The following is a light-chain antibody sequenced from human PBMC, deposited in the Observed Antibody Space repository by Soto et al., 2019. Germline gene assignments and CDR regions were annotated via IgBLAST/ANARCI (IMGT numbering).Light chain of an antibody. CDR2: DAS. CDR3: QQRSS. V-gene: IGKV3-11*01. Sequence: EIVLTQSPATLSLSPGERATLSCRTSQGVSNHLVWYQQKPGQAPRLLIYDASNRAPGIPARFSGSGSGTDFTLTITSLEPEDFAVYYCQQRSSFGPGTKLEIK. J-gene: IGKJ2*03. CDR1: QGVSNH.